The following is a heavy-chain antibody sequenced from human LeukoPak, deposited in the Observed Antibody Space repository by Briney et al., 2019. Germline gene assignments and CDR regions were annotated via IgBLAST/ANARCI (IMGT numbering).Heavy chain of an antibody. CDR2: ISAYNGNT. D-gene: IGHD3-22*01. J-gene: IGHJ3*02. CDR3: ARRPSYYYDSSGYDDAFDI. CDR1: GYTFTSYG. V-gene: IGHV1-18*01. Sequence: GASVKVSCKASGYTFTSYGISWVRQAPGQGLEWMGWISAYNGNTNYAQKLQGRVTMTTDTSTSTAYMELRSLRSGDTAVYYCARRPSYYYDSSGYDDAFDIWGQGTMVTVSS.